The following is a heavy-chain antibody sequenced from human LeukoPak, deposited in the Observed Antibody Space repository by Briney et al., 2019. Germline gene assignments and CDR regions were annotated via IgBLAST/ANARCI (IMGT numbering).Heavy chain of an antibody. J-gene: IGHJ4*02. CDR3: AKDIPFEEDYFDY. CDR1: GFTFSSYV. V-gene: IGHV3-23*01. Sequence: GGSLRLSCAASGFTFSSYVMSWVRQAPGKGLEWVSSISGSGGSTYYADSVKGRFTISRDNSKNTLYLQMNSLRAADTAVYYCAKDIPFEEDYFDYWGQGTLVTVSS. CDR2: ISGSGGST. D-gene: IGHD3-10*01.